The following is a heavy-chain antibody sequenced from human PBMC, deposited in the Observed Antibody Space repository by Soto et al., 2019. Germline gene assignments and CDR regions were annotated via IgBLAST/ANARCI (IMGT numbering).Heavy chain of an antibody. J-gene: IGHJ4*02. Sequence: QVQLVQSGPEVKKPGASVKVSCKTSGYTFTSYGIAWVRQAPGQGLEWMGWISTSKGNTNSSQKFQGRVTMTTDTSTSTAYTELRSLRSDDTAVYYCATRSQAFDFWGQGTLVTVSS. CDR1: GYTFTSYG. V-gene: IGHV1-18*01. CDR2: ISTSKGNT. CDR3: ATRSQAFDF.